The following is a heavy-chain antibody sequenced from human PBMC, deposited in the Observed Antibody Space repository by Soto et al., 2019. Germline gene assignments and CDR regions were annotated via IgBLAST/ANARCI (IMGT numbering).Heavy chain of an antibody. CDR1: GCPISSGNYN. J-gene: IGHJ4*02. D-gene: IGHD2-8*02. CDR2: ITNSGNT. V-gene: IGHV4-31*03. CDR3: ERARGGYCTCGICYSDFDY. Sequence: PSETLSLTCTVSGCPISSGNYNWSRIRQYLRTALEWIGYITNSGNTYYNPSFKRRVSITVDTSTNLFALKLRSVTAAGPAVYYCERARGGYCTCGICYSDFDYWGQGTRVTVSS.